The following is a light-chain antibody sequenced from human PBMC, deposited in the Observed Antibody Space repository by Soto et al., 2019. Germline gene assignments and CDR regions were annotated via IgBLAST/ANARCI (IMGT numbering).Light chain of an antibody. V-gene: IGLV1-40*01. CDR2: GNS. CDR3: KSYDSSLSGVV. CDR1: SSNIGAGYD. J-gene: IGLJ2*01. Sequence: QSVLTQPPSVSGAPGQRVTISCTGSSSNIGAGYDVHWYQQLPGTAPKLLIYGNSNRPSGVPDRFSGSKSGTSAALAITGLQAEDEADYYRKSYDSSLSGVVFGGGTKLTVL.